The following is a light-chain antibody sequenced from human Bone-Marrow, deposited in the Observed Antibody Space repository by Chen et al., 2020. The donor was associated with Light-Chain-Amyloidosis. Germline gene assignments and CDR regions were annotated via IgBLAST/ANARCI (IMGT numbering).Light chain of an antibody. CDR1: QSVSSN. V-gene: IGKV3-15*01. Sequence: EPVMTQSPATLSLSPGERATLSCRASQSVSSNLDWYQQKPGQAPRPLIYGASTRVAGISARFSGSGSGTEFTLTISSLQSEDFAVYYCQQYNNWPPITFGQGTRLDIK. J-gene: IGKJ5*01. CDR2: GAS. CDR3: QQYNNWPPIT.